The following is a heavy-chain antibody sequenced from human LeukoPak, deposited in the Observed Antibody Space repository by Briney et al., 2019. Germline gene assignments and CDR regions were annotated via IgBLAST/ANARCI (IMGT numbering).Heavy chain of an antibody. CDR1: GDSTSSDRYY. Sequence: SETLSLTCAVSGDSTSSDRYYGGWVRQPPGKGLEWIGNIYYSGSTYYNPSLKSRVTMSVDTSKNQFFLKLNSVTAADTAVYYCARGRPYSGGYHLDYWGQGTLVTVSA. V-gene: IGHV4-39*02. D-gene: IGHD1-26*01. CDR3: ARGRPYSGGYHLDY. J-gene: IGHJ4*02. CDR2: IYYSGST.